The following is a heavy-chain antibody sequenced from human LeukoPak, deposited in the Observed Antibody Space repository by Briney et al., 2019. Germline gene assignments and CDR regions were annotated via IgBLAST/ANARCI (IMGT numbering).Heavy chain of an antibody. CDR2: ISSSSSYI. J-gene: IGHJ5*02. Sequence: GGSLRLSCAASGFTFSSYRMNWVRQAPGKGLEWVSSISSSSSYIYYADSVKGRFTISRDNAKNSLYLQMNSLRAEDTAVYYCARDLNPYCSSTSCYRGWFDPWGQGTLVTVSS. V-gene: IGHV3-21*01. CDR3: ARDLNPYCSSTSCYRGWFDP. D-gene: IGHD2-2*01. CDR1: GFTFSSYR.